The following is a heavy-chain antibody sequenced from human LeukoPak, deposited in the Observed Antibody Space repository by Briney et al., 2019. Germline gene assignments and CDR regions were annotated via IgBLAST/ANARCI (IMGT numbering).Heavy chain of an antibody. Sequence: QSGGSLRLSCAASGFSFNKYWMHWVRLVPGKGLVWVSLINSDGSTTTYADSVKGRFSISRDNTKNILYLELKSLRVEDTAVYYCARYWSSPTYYFDYWGQGALVTVSS. CDR1: GFSFNKYW. D-gene: IGHD6-6*01. CDR2: INSDGSTT. V-gene: IGHV3-74*03. CDR3: ARYWSSPTYYFDY. J-gene: IGHJ4*02.